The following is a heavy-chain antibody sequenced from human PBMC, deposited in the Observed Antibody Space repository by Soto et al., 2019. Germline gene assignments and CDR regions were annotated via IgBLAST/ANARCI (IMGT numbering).Heavy chain of an antibody. J-gene: IGHJ6*02. CDR3: ARDRRGASSGWSFCHPDVDV. Sequence: SETLSLTCAVYGGSFSGYYWSWIRQPPGKGLEWIGEINHSGSTNYNPSLKSRVTISVDTSKNQFSLKLSSVTAADTAVYYCARDRRGASSGWSFCHPDVDVWGQGTTVTVSS. CDR1: GGSFSGYY. D-gene: IGHD6-19*01. CDR2: INHSGST. V-gene: IGHV4-34*01.